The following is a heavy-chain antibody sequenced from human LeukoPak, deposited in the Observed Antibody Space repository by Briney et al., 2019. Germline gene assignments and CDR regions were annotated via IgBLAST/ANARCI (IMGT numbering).Heavy chain of an antibody. D-gene: IGHD3-10*01. V-gene: IGHV4-39*01. CDR2: FYHSGTI. J-gene: IGHJ2*01. CDR1: GGSITSSNYF. Sequence: SETLSLTCIVSGGSITSSNYFWGLIRQPPGKGLEWIGGFYHSGTIFYSPSLGSRVAISIDTSKNPSSLRLLSVTAADTAVYYCARQGVVPNKAGWYFDLWGRGTLVTVSS. CDR3: ARQGVVPNKAGWYFDL.